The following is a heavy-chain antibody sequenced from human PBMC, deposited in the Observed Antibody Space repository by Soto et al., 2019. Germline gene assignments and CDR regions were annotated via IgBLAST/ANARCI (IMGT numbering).Heavy chain of an antibody. CDR1: GYSFTSYW. Sequence: GESLKISCKGSGYSFTSYWIGWVRQMPGKGLEWMGIIYPGDSDTRYSPSFQGQVTISADKSISTAYLQWSSLKASDTAMYYCAGRRAAAGTLAPYGMDVWGQGTTVTVSS. CDR2: IYPGDSDT. CDR3: AGRRAAAGTLAPYGMDV. V-gene: IGHV5-51*01. J-gene: IGHJ6*02. D-gene: IGHD6-13*01.